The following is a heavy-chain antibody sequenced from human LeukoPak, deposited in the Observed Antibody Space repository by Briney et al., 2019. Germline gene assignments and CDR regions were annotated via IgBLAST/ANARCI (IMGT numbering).Heavy chain of an antibody. J-gene: IGHJ4*02. V-gene: IGHV3-30*02. D-gene: IGHD3-16*01. CDR2: IGSDAINK. Sequence: PGGSLRLSCAASGFNFSHYVMHWVRQAPSKGLEWVSFIGSDAINKHFADSVKGRFTVSRDNSRNTLYLQMNSLRPEDTAVYYCAKDLSSGGGYDWGQGTLVTVSS. CDR3: AKDLSSGGGYD. CDR1: GFNFSHYV.